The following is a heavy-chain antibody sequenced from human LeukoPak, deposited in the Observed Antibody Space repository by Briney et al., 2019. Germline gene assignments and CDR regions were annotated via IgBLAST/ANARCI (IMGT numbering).Heavy chain of an antibody. CDR3: ARIHNYDFWSGLDY. J-gene: IGHJ4*02. Sequence: SSETLSLTCAVSGGSISSGGYSWSWIRQPPGTGLEWIGYIYHSGSTYYNPSLKSRVTISVDRSKNQFSLKLSSVTAADTAVYYCARIHNYDFWSGLDYWGQGTLVTVSS. D-gene: IGHD3-3*01. CDR2: IYHSGST. V-gene: IGHV4-30-2*01. CDR1: GGSISSGGYS.